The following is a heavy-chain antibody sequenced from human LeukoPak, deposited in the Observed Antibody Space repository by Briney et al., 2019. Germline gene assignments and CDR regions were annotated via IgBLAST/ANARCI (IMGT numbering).Heavy chain of an antibody. J-gene: IGHJ4*02. CDR1: GFTFSSYS. CDR3: ARGGTYYDFWSGPLWQQYYFDY. Sequence: GGSLRLSCAASGFTFSSYSMNWVRQAPGKGLEWVSSISSSSSYIYYADSVKGRFTISRDNAKNSLYLQMNSLRAEDTAVYYCARGGTYYDFWSGPLWQQYYFDYWGQGTLVTVSS. D-gene: IGHD3-3*01. CDR2: ISSSSSYI. V-gene: IGHV3-21*01.